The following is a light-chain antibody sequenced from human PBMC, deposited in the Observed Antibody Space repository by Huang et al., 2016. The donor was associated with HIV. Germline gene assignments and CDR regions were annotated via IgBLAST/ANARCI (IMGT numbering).Light chain of an antibody. CDR2: GAA. J-gene: IGKJ1*01. CDR3: QQYGSSPLT. Sequence: EIVLTQSPGTLSLSPGERATLPCRASQSVSSSYFAWYQQKPGHATRLLSYGAASRATGMPGRFSGSGSGTDLTLTISRLEQEDYAVYYGQQYGSSPLTFGQGTKVEIK. V-gene: IGKV3-20*01. CDR1: QSVSSSY.